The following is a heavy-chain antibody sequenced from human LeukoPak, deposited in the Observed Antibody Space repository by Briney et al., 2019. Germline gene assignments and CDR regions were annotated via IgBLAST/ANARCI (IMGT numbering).Heavy chain of an antibody. D-gene: IGHD2-2*01. V-gene: IGHV1-3*01. CDR1: GYTFSTYT. CDR3: SVVVVPAAVIFDY. J-gene: IGHJ4*02. Sequence: ASVKVSCKTSGYTFSTYTMHWVRQAPGQRLEWMGWINAGNGNTKFSQKFQGRVTITRDTSASTAYMEMSSLRSEDTALYYCSVVVVPAAVIFDYWGQGTQVTVSS. CDR2: INAGNGNT.